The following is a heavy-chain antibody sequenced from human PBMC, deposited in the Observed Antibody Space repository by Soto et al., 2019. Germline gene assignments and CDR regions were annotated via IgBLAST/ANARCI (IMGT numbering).Heavy chain of an antibody. CDR3: ARDRGYRRDALDI. V-gene: IGHV3-33*01. D-gene: IGHD3-22*01. J-gene: IGHJ3*02. CDR1: GFTFSSYG. CDR2: IWYDGSNQ. Sequence: QVQLVESGGGVVLPGRSLRLSCAASGFTFSSYGMQWVRQAPGKGLEWVAVIWYDGSNQYYADSVKGRFTISRDNSKNTVYLQIKSLRPDYTGVYYCARDRGYRRDALDIWGQGAMVTVSS.